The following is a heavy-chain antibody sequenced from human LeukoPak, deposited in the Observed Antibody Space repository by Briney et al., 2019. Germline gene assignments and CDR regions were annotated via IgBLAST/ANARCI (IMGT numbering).Heavy chain of an antibody. CDR2: ISAYNGNT. D-gene: IGHD3-10*01. CDR1: GYAFTSYG. CDR3: ARDRPYGSGSYYHYYYYGMDV. Sequence: ASVKVSCKASGYAFTSYGISWVRQAPGQGLEWMGWISAYNGNTNYAQKLQGRVTMTTDTSTSTAYMELRSLRSDDTAVYYCARDRPYGSGSYYHYYYYGMDVWGQGTTVTVSS. V-gene: IGHV1-18*01. J-gene: IGHJ6*02.